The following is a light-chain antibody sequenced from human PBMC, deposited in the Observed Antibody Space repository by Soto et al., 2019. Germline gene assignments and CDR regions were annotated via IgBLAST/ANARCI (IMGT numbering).Light chain of an antibody. CDR3: QLYGTSPGFT. CDR1: QSVSSNS. J-gene: IGKJ3*01. Sequence: EIVLTQSPGTLSLSPGERATLSCRASQSVSSNSLAWYQQNPGQAPRLLIYGASSRATGIPDRFSGSGSGTDFALTISRLEPEDFAVYYCQLYGTSPGFTFGPGTKVDI. V-gene: IGKV3-20*01. CDR2: GAS.